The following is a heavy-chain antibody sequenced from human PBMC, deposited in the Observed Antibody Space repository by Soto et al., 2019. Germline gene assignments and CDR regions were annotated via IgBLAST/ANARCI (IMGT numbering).Heavy chain of an antibody. V-gene: IGHV3-30-3*01. CDR3: ARSRGSDSSGPTTFDY. Sequence: GGSLRLSCAASGFTFSSYAMHWVRQAPGKGLEWVAVISYDGSNKYYADSVKGRFTISRDNSKNTLYLQMNSLRAEDTXVYYCARSRGSDSSGPTTFDYWGQGTLVXVXS. D-gene: IGHD3-22*01. CDR1: GFTFSSYA. CDR2: ISYDGSNK. J-gene: IGHJ4*02.